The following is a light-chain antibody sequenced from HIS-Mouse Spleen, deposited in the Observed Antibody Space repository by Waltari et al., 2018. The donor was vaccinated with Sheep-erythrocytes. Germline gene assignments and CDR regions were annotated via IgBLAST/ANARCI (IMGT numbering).Light chain of an antibody. V-gene: IGKV4-1*01. CDR3: QQYYSTLT. CDR1: HGVLYSSNNKNY. J-gene: IGKJ4*01. CDR2: WAS. Sequence: DIVMTQSPDSLAVSLGERATINCMSSHGVLYSSNNKNYLAWYQQKPGQPPQLLMYWASTRESGVPDRVSGSGSGTDFTLTISSLQAEDVAVYYCQQYYSTLTFGGGTKVEIK.